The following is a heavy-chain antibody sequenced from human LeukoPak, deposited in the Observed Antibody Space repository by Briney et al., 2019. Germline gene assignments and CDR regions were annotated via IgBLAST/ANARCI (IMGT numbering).Heavy chain of an antibody. D-gene: IGHD2/OR15-2a*01. Sequence: GGSLRLSCAVSGFTFSSYSMNWVGQAPEKGLEWVIRVESLPRGGSITYATAVEGRFTMSTDASKNMVFLQMDSLQIDDTAVYFCTSDRGIYSRPLFAVWGQGTAVTVSS. J-gene: IGHJ3*01. V-gene: IGHV3-15*06. CDR2: VESLPRGGSI. CDR3: TSDRGIYSRPLFAV. CDR1: GFTFSSYS.